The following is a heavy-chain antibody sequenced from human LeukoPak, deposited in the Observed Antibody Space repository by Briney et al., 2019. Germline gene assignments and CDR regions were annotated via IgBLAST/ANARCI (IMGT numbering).Heavy chain of an antibody. D-gene: IGHD1-26*01. J-gene: IGHJ4*02. V-gene: IGHV1-69*13. CDR1: GGTFSSYA. Sequence: VASVKVSCKASGGTFSSYAISWVRQAPGQGLEWMGGIIPIFGTANYAQKFQGRVTITADESTSTAYMELSSLRSEDTAVYYCAREQVYGSYDPSGYFDYWGQGTLVTVSS. CDR3: AREQVYGSYDPSGYFDY. CDR2: IIPIFGTA.